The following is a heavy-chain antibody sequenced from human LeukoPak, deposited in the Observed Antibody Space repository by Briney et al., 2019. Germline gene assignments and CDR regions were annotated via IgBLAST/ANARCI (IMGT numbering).Heavy chain of an antibody. CDR1: GGSISSYY. Sequence: SETLSLTCTVSGGSISSYYWSWIRQPAGKGVEWIGRIYTSGSTDYNPSLKSRVTMSVDTSKNQFSLKLSSVTAADTAVYYCARALHLRGAAVAGPNWFDPWGQGTLVTVSS. V-gene: IGHV4-4*07. J-gene: IGHJ5*02. CDR2: IYTSGST. CDR3: ARALHLRGAAVAGPNWFDP. D-gene: IGHD6-19*01.